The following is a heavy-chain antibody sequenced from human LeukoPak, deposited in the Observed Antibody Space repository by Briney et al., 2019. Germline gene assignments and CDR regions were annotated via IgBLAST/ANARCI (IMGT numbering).Heavy chain of an antibody. Sequence: PGGSLRLTCAACGFTVSSTYMSWVRQAPGKGLEWVGRSRNKANSYTTEYAASVKGRFTISRDDSKKSLYLQMNSLKTEDTAVYHCARGTNGMDVWGLGTTVTVSS. V-gene: IGHV3-72*01. J-gene: IGHJ6*02. CDR3: ARGTNGMDV. CDR2: SRNKANSYTT. D-gene: IGHD3-10*01. CDR1: GFTVSSTY.